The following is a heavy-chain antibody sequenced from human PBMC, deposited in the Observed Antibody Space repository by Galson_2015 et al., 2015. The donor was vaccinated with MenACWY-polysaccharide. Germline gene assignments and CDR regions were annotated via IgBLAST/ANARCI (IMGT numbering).Heavy chain of an antibody. CDR3: ARDLYYYDSSGVGYYGMDV. CDR1: RYTFTNYA. D-gene: IGHD3-22*01. V-gene: IGHV7-4-1*02. CDR2: INTNTGNP. J-gene: IGHJ6*02. Sequence: SVKVSCKASRYTFTNYAINWVRQAPRQGLEWLGWINTNTGNPTYAQGFTGRFVFSLDTSVSTAYLQISNLKAEDTAVYYCARDLYYYDSSGVGYYGMDVWGQGTTVTVSS.